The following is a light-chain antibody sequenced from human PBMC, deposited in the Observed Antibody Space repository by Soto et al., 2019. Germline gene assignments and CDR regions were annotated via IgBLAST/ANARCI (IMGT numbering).Light chain of an antibody. CDR3: QQSYSPPWT. J-gene: IGKJ1*01. V-gene: IGKV1-39*01. CDR1: QSISNY. CDR2: AAS. Sequence: DIQMTQSPSSLSASVGDRVTITCRASQSISNYLNWYQHKSGRAPKVLIYAASILKSGVSSRFSRSGSGTEFTRTISSLQPEDFSNYYCQQSYSPPWTFGQRTKVEI.